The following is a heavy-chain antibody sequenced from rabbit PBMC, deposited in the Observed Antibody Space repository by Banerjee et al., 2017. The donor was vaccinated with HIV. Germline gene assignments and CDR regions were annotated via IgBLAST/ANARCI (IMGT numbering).Heavy chain of an antibody. V-gene: IGHV1S47*01. CDR2: IDLLFGST. CDR3: ARDGAGGSYFAL. Sequence: QEQLVESGGGLVQPGGSLKLSCKASGFDFSSYGVSWVRQAPGKGLEWIGYIDLLFGSTYYASWVNGRFTISSHNAQNTLYLQLNSLTAADTATYFCARDGAGGSYFALWGPGTLVTVS. D-gene: IGHD8-1*01. CDR1: GFDFSSYG. J-gene: IGHJ4*01.